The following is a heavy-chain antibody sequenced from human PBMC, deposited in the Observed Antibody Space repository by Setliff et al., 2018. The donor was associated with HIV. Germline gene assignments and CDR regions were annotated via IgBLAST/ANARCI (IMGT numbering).Heavy chain of an antibody. V-gene: IGHV4-39*01. CDR1: GGSISSSSYY. D-gene: IGHD5-18*01. CDR3: AVTSMASSFDY. J-gene: IGHJ4*02. CDR2: IYYSGST. Sequence: PSETLSLTCTVSGGSISSSSYYWGWIRQPPGKGLEWIGSIYYSGSTYYNPSLKSRVTISVDTSKNQFSLKLSSVTAADTAVYYCAVTSMASSFDYWGQGALVTVSS.